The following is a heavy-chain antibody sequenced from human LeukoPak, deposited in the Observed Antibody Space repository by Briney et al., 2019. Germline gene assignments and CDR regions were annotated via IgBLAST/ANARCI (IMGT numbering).Heavy chain of an antibody. Sequence: GGSLRLSCAASGFTFSSYSMNWVRQAPGKGLEWVSYISSSSSTIYYADSVKGRFTISRDNAKNSLYLQMNSLRAEDTAVYYCARGLLRYFDWLFDAFDIWGQGTMVTVSS. D-gene: IGHD3-9*01. V-gene: IGHV3-48*04. CDR3: ARGLLRYFDWLFDAFDI. J-gene: IGHJ3*02. CDR2: ISSSSSTI. CDR1: GFTFSSYS.